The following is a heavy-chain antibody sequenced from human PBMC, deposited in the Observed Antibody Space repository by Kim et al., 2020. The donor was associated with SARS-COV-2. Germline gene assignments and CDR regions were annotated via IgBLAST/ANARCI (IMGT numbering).Heavy chain of an antibody. V-gene: IGHV3-9*01. CDR3: AMGYYYDSSGHLGPPYYFDY. D-gene: IGHD3-22*01. CDR2: ISWNSGSI. J-gene: IGHJ4*02. CDR1: GFTFDDYA. Sequence: GGSLRLSCAASGFTFDDYAMHWVRQAPGKGLEWVSGISWNSGSIGYADSVKGRFTISRDNAKNSLYLQMNSLRAEDTALYYCAMGYYYDSSGHLGPPYYFDYWGQGTLVTVSS.